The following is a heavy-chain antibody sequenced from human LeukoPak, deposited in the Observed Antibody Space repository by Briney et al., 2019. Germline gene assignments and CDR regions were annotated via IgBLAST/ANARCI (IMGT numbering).Heavy chain of an antibody. CDR3: AKATRGPFDL. Sequence: GESLKISFKASGYRFTSYWIGWVRPMPGKGLEWMGIIYPGDSDLRYSPSFQGQITISADKSTSTAYLQWSSLKASDTAMYYCAKATRGPFDLWGQGTMVTVSS. CDR1: GYRFTSYW. V-gene: IGHV5-51*01. D-gene: IGHD1-1*01. J-gene: IGHJ3*01. CDR2: IYPGDSDL.